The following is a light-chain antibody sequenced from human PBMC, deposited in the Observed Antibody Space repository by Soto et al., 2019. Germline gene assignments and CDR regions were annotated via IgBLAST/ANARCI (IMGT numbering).Light chain of an antibody. Sequence: QSALIQPRSVSASLGQSVTISCTGSLSDVAVYEYVSWYQQQPDKAPKLMIYDVNKRASGVPDRFSGSKSGNAASLIISGLQVADGADYYCCIYATKYIFGTGTKLTVL. J-gene: IGLJ1*01. CDR2: DVN. CDR3: CIYATKYI. V-gene: IGLV2-11*01. CDR1: LSDVAVYEY.